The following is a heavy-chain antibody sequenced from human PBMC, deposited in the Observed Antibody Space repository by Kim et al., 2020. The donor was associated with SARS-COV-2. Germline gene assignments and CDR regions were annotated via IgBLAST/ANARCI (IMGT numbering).Heavy chain of an antibody. CDR2: INHSGST. J-gene: IGHJ3*02. CDR3: GREGVTENDAFNI. V-gene: IGHV4-34*01. CDR1: SGSSSGNY. Sequence: SETLSLTCAVDSGSSSGNYWGWIRQPPGKWLGWNGEINHSGSTNYNRSLKSRVTISVNTPKNQFSLKLSSVTAADTAVYYCGREGVTENDAFNIWGQGTMVTLSS. D-gene: IGHD1-20*01.